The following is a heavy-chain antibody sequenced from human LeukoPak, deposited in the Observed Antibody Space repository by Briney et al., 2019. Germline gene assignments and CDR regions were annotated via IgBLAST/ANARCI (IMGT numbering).Heavy chain of an antibody. V-gene: IGHV3-74*01. J-gene: IGHJ4*02. CDR2: INTDGNST. CDR1: GFTFSTYW. Sequence: GGSLRLSCAASGFTFSTYWMHWVRQAPGKGLVWVSQINTDGNSTTYADSVKGRFTVSRDNAKNTLYLQMNSLRAEDTAVYYCARELASGDWGQGALVTVSS. D-gene: IGHD6-13*01. CDR3: ARELASGD.